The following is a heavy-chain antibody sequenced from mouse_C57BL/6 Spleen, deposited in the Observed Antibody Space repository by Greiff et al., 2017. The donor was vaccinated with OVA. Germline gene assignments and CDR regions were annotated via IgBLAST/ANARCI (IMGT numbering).Heavy chain of an antibody. CDR1: GFSLTSYA. Sequence: VKLMESGPGLVAPSQCLSITCTVSGFSLTSYAISWVRQPPGKGLEWLGVIWTGGGTNYNSAPKSRLSISKDNSKSQVFLKMNSLQTDDTARYYCARRLGAMDYWGQGTSVTVSS. CDR3: ARRLGAMDY. CDR2: IWTGGGT. J-gene: IGHJ4*01. D-gene: IGHD4-1*01. V-gene: IGHV2-9-1*01.